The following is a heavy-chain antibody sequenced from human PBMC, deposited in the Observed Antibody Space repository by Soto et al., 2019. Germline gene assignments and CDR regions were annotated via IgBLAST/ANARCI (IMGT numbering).Heavy chain of an antibody. V-gene: IGHV4-34*01. J-gene: IGHJ6*02. CDR3: ARGEFEAGFWSGYYSRLDV. CDR2: INHSGST. D-gene: IGHD3-3*01. Sequence: SETLSLTCAVYGGSFSCYYWSRIRQPPGKGLEWIGEINHSGSTNYNPSLKSRVTISVDTSKNQFSLKLSSVTAADTAVYYCARGEFEAGFWSGYYSRLDVWGQGTTVTVSS. CDR1: GGSFSCYY.